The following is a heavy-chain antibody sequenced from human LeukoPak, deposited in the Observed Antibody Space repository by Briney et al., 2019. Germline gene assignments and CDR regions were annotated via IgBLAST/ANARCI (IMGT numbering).Heavy chain of an antibody. CDR3: ENHPFLNKYGSGGGAFDY. Sequence: GGSLRLSCAASGFTFSSYCMTWVRQAPGKGLEWVSNMKKDGSGKYYADSVKGRFTISRDNSKNSLYLQMNSLTAEDMALYHCENHPFLNKYGSGGGAFDYWRRGTMVTVPS. V-gene: IGHV3-7*03. CDR1: GFTFSSYC. D-gene: IGHD3-10*01. J-gene: IGHJ4*02. CDR2: MKKDGSGK.